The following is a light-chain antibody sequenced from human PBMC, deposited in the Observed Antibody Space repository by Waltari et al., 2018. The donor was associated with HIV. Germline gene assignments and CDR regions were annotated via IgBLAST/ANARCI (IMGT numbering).Light chain of an antibody. Sequence: QSALTQPASVSGSPGQSITISCTGTSSDVGDYKSVSWYQQHPGQAPKLMIYEVTYRPSGVSNRFSGAKAGNTASLTISGLQAEDEADYYCSSYTSSSTYVFGTGTKVTVL. CDR1: SSDVGDYKS. V-gene: IGLV2-14*01. CDR2: EVT. CDR3: SSYTSSSTYV. J-gene: IGLJ1*01.